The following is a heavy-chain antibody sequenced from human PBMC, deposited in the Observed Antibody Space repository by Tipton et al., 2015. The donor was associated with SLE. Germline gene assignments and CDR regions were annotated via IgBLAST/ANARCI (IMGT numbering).Heavy chain of an antibody. CDR2: INWNGGAI. V-gene: IGHV3-20*04. Sequence: GSLRLSCVASGFPFEDHIMTWVRQVPGKGLEWVSSINWNGGAIDYADSVKGRFTTSRDNGKNSLYLEMSSLRDKDTAFYYCGRCGYAYEIDWGQGTLVTVSS. CDR1: GFPFEDHI. J-gene: IGHJ4*02. D-gene: IGHD5-18*01. CDR3: GRCGYAYEID.